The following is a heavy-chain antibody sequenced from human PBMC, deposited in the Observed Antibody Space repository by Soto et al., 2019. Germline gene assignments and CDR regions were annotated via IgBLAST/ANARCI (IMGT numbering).Heavy chain of an antibody. CDR3: ARGGRYSYGNAGPSDY. J-gene: IGHJ4*02. Sequence: SETLSLTCAVSGYSISSSNWWGWIRQPPGKGLEWIGYIYYSGTTYYNPSLKSRVTISVDTSKNQFSLKLSSVTAADTTLYYCARGGRYSYGNAGPSDYWGQGTLVTVSS. V-gene: IGHV4-28*03. D-gene: IGHD5-18*01. CDR1: GYSISSSNW. CDR2: IYYSGTT.